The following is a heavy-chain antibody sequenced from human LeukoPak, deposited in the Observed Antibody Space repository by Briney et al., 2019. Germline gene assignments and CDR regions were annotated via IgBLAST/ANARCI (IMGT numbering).Heavy chain of an antibody. CDR3: ARDFVYYDSSGYYYPFDY. CDR1: GGSISNSNYY. CDR2: IYYSGSS. V-gene: IGHV4-39*02. J-gene: IGHJ4*02. Sequence: PETLSLTCTVSGGSISNSNYYWGWIRQPPGKGLEWIGSIYYSGSSYYNPSLKSRVTISVDTSKNQFSLKLSSVTAADTAVYYCARDFVYYDSSGYYYPFDYWGQGTLVTVSS. D-gene: IGHD3-22*01.